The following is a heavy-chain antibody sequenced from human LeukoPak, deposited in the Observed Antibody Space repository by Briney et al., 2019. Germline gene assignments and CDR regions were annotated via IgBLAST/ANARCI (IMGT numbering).Heavy chain of an antibody. D-gene: IGHD2-2*01. J-gene: IGHJ6*02. V-gene: IGHV5-51*01. CDR3: ARREQSYCSSTSCYAKRITYYYYYGMDV. CDR1: GYSFTSYW. CDR2: IYPGDSDT. Sequence: GESLKISCKGSGYSFTSYWIGWVRQMPGKGLEWMGIIYPGDSDTRYSPSFQGQVTISADKSISTAYLQWSSLKASDTAMCYCARREQSYCSSTSCYAKRITYYYYYGMDVWGQGTTVTVSS.